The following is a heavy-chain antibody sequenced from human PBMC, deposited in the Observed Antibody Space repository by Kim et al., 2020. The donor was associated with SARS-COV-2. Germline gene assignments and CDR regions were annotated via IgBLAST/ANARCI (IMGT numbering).Heavy chain of an antibody. D-gene: IGHD3-3*01. CDR1: DDSMRSRSYS. CDR3: ARRLYYDPYSFDS. V-gene: IGHV4-39*01. CDR2: IDFSGTA. Sequence: SETLSLTCTVSDDSMRSRSYSWAWVRQPPGKGLEWIGTIDFSGTAYYRRSLKSRITVSKDTSKNQFSLSLISMTAADTGIYYCARRLYYDPYSFDSWGQGILVNISS. J-gene: IGHJ4*02.